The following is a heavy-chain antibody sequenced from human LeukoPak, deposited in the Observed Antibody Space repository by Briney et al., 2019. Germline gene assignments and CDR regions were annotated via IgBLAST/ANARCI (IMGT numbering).Heavy chain of an antibody. Sequence: GGFLRLSCAASGFTFSSYAMSWVRQAPGKGLEWVSAISGSGGSTYYADSVKGRFTISRDNSKNTLYLQMNSLRAEDTAVYYCARHIRYCSGGSCYFDYWGQGTLVTVSS. CDR3: ARHIRYCSGGSCYFDY. CDR1: GFTFSSYA. J-gene: IGHJ4*02. V-gene: IGHV3-23*01. CDR2: ISGSGGST. D-gene: IGHD2-15*01.